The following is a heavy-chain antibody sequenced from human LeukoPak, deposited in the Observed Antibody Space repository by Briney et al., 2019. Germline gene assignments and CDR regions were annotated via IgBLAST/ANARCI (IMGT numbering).Heavy chain of an antibody. V-gene: IGHV4-34*01. CDR2: INHSGST. D-gene: IGHD3-9*01. CDR3: ARRWHYYDILTGYYPRLYYMDV. J-gene: IGHJ6*03. Sequence: SETLSLTCAVYGGSFSGYYWSWIRQPPGKGLEWIGEINHSGSTNYNPSLKSRVTISVDTSKNQFSLKLSSVTAADTAVYYCARRWHYYDILTGYYPRLYYMDVCGKGTTVTISS. CDR1: GGSFSGYY.